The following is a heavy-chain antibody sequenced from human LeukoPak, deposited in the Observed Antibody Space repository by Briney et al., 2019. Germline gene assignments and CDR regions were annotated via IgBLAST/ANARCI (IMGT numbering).Heavy chain of an antibody. Sequence: PSETLSLTCTVSGGSISSYYWSWIRQPPGKGLERIGYIYYSGSTNYNPSLKSRVTISVDTSKNQFSLKLSSVTAADTAVYYCASSILPYYYDSSRPSGPVLWGQGTLVTVSS. V-gene: IGHV4-59*01. CDR3: ASSILPYYYDSSRPSGPVL. J-gene: IGHJ4*02. CDR2: IYYSGST. D-gene: IGHD3-22*01. CDR1: GGSISSYY.